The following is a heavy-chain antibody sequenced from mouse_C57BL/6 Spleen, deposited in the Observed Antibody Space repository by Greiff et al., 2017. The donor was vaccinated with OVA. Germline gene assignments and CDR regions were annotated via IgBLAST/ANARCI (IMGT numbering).Heavy chain of an antibody. V-gene: IGHV1-64*01. CDR3: ARAGTLGTWFAY. CDR1: GYTFTSYW. Sequence: VQLQQPGAELVKPGASVKLSCKASGYTFTSYWMHWVKQRPGQGLEWIGMIHPNSGSTNYNEKFKSKATLTVDNSASTAYMQLSSLTSEDSAVYYCARAGTLGTWFAYWGQGTLVTVSA. D-gene: IGHD4-1*01. CDR2: IHPNSGST. J-gene: IGHJ3*01.